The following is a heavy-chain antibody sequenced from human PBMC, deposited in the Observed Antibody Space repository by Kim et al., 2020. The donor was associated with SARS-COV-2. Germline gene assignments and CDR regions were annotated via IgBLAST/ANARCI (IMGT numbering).Heavy chain of an antibody. J-gene: IGHJ3*02. Sequence: SETLSLTCTVSGGSISSYYWSWIRQPPGKGLEWIGYIYYSGSTNYNPSLKSRVTISVDTSKNQFSLKLSSVTAADTAVYYCARDGSSLRYFDWLFDAFDIWGQGTMVTVSS. D-gene: IGHD3-9*01. CDR3: ARDGSSLRYFDWLFDAFDI. CDR2: IYYSGST. V-gene: IGHV4-59*01. CDR1: GGSISSYY.